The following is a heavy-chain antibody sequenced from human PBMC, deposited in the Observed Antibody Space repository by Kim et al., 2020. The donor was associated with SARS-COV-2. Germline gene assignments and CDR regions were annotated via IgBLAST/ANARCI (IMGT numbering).Heavy chain of an antibody. CDR1: GFTVSSNY. CDR3: ARVGGCSADTCYKANWFDP. CDR2: VSNRGGT. V-gene: IGHV3-66*01. D-gene: IGHD2-15*01. J-gene: IGHJ5*02. Sequence: GGSLRLSCAASGFTVSSNYMIWVRQAPGKGLEWVSTVSNRGGTFYADSVKGRFTVSRDNSKNMLYLQMNSLRVEDTAVYYCARVGGCSADTCYKANWFDPWGQGTLVTVSS.